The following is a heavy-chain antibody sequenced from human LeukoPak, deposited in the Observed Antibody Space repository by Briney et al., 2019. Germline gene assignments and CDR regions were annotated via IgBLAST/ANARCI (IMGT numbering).Heavy chain of an antibody. J-gene: IGHJ3*02. CDR3: ARNLWFGESSDAFDM. CDR2: INPKSGGT. D-gene: IGHD3-10*01. Sequence: GSVKVSCKASGYTFTGYYMHWVRQAPGQGLEWMGWINPKSGGTNYAQKFQGRVTMTRDTSISTAYMDMSSLRSDDTAVYYCARNLWFGESSDAFDMWGQGTMVTVSP. V-gene: IGHV1-2*02. CDR1: GYTFTGYY.